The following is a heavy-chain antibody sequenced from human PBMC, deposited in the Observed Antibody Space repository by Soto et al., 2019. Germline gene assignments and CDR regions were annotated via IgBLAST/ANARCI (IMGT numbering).Heavy chain of an antibody. Sequence: SETLSLTCSVSGGSISVSGGSISSYYWSWIRQPPGKGLEWIAYIYYSGITNYNPSLKSRVTISVDTSKNQFSLRLSSVTAADTAVYYCARQIRDCRGGSCSRGYWCEPWGQGTLVTVS. D-gene: IGHD2-15*01. CDR3: ARQIRDCRGGSCSRGYWCEP. J-gene: IGHJ5*02. CDR1: GGSISVSGGSISSYY. CDR2: IYYSGIT. V-gene: IGHV4-61*05.